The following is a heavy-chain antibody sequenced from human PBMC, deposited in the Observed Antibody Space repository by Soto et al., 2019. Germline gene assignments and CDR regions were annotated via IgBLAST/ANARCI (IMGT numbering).Heavy chain of an antibody. CDR1: GASITYGGYS. D-gene: IGHD1-26*01. CDR3: ARGGGSDSFDY. J-gene: IGHJ4*02. Sequence: QLQLHESGSGLVKPSQTLSLTCTVSGASITYGGYSWSSIRQTPGKGLEWIGYINHLETTFYNPSFESRLSLSIDRAKNQFSLNLNSMSAADRAVYFCARGGGSDSFDYWGQGILVTVSS. V-gene: IGHV4-30-2*01. CDR2: INHLETT.